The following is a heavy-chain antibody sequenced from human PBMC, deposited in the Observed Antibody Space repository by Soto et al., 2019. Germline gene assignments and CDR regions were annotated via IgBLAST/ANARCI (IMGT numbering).Heavy chain of an antibody. V-gene: IGHV1-2*02. CDR3: ARGSGSSWFDY. D-gene: IGHD6-25*01. J-gene: IGHJ4*02. Sequence: ASVKVSCKPSGYTFTANYIHWVRQAPGQGLEWMGWMATRTGDTRFAQKFQGRVSMTRDTSIGTAYMELTTLTLDDTAVYYCARGSGSSWFDYWREGTQVTVPS. CDR1: GYTFTANY. CDR2: MATRTGDT.